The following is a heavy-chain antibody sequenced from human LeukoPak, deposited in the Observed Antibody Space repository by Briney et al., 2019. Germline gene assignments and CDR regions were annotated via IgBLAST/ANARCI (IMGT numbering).Heavy chain of an antibody. V-gene: IGHV3-23*01. Sequence: GGSLRLSCAASGFTFSSYAMSWVRQAPGKGLEWVSAISGSGGSTYYADSVKGRFTISRDNSKNTLYLQMNSLGAEDTAVYYCAKVHTPTVTPDYFDYWGQGTLVTVSS. D-gene: IGHD4-17*01. CDR2: ISGSGGST. J-gene: IGHJ4*02. CDR1: GFTFSSYA. CDR3: AKVHTPTVTPDYFDY.